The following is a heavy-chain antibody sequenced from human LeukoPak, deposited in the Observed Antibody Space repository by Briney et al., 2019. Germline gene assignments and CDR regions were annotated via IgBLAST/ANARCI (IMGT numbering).Heavy chain of an antibody. CDR3: ARHGVVAGTQTPFHP. CDR2: IIPIFGTA. D-gene: IGHD6-19*01. Sequence: SVKVSCKASGGTFSSYAISWVRQAPGQGLEWMGGIIPIFGTANYAQKFQGRVTITADESTSTAYMELSSLRSEDTAVYYCARHGVVAGTQTPFHPWGQGTLVTVSS. CDR1: GGTFSSYA. V-gene: IGHV1-69*13. J-gene: IGHJ5*02.